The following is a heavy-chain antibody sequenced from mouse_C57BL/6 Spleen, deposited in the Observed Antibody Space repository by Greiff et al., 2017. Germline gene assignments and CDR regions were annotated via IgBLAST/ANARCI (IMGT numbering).Heavy chain of an antibody. J-gene: IGHJ2*01. CDR3: AREGGNLYFDY. CDR2: INPNNGGT. Sequence: EVQLQESGPELVKPGASVKIPCTASGYTFTDYNMDWVKQTHGKSLEWIGDINPNNGGTIYNQKFKGKATLTGDKSSSTAYMELRSLTSEDTAVYYWAREGGNLYFDYWGQGTTLTVSS. V-gene: IGHV1-18*01. CDR1: GYTFTDYN.